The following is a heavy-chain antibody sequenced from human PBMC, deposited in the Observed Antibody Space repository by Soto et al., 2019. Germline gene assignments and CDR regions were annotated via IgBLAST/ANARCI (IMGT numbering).Heavy chain of an antibody. J-gene: IGHJ4*02. CDR2: INAGNGNT. CDR3: ARVTGWYFPDY. V-gene: IGHV1-3*01. Sequence: SSVKVSCKASGYTFTSYAMHWVRQAPGQRLEWMGWINAGNGNTKYSQKFQGRVTITRDTSASTAYMELSSLRSEDTAVYYCARVTGWYFPDYWGQGTLVTVSS. CDR1: GYTFTSYA. D-gene: IGHD6-19*01.